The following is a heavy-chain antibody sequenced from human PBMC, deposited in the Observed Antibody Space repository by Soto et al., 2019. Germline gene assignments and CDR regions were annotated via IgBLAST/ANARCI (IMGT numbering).Heavy chain of an antibody. CDR3: ARDPPIRCSGGSCYSAGFDY. CDR2: ISSSSSYI. CDR1: GFTFSSYS. J-gene: IGHJ4*02. Sequence: PGGSLRLSCAASGFTFSSYSMNWVRQAPGKGLEWVSSISSSSSYIYYADSVKGRFTISRDNAKNSLYLQMNSLRAEDTAVYYCARDPPIRCSGGSCYSAGFDYWGQGTLVTVSS. D-gene: IGHD2-15*01. V-gene: IGHV3-21*01.